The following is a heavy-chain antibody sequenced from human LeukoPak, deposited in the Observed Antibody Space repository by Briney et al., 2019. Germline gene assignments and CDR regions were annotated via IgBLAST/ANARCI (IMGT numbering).Heavy chain of an antibody. CDR2: INAGKGNT. V-gene: IGHV1-3*01. D-gene: IGHD2-2*01. Sequence: GASVKVSCKAFEYTFSSYSIHWVRQAPGQGLEWMGWINAGKGNTKYSQNLQGRVTVTGDTSASTAYMELSSLTSEDTAVYYCARGSCSSTSCFMDVWGQGTTVTVSS. J-gene: IGHJ6*02. CDR3: ARGSCSSTSCFMDV. CDR1: EYTFSSYS.